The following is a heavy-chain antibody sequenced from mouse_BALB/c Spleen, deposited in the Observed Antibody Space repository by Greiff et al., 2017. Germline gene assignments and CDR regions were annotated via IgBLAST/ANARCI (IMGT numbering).Heavy chain of an antibody. V-gene: IGHV3-2*02. J-gene: IGHJ3*01. CDR1: GYSITSDYA. CDR3: ARWGSSFAWFAY. CDR2: ISYSGST. D-gene: IGHD1-1*01. Sequence: DVQLQESGPGLVKPSQSLSLTCTVTGYSITSDYAWNWIRQFPGNKLEWMGYISYSGSTSYNPSLKSRISITRDTSKNQFFLQLNSVTTEDTATYYCARWGSSFAWFAYWGQGTLVTVSA.